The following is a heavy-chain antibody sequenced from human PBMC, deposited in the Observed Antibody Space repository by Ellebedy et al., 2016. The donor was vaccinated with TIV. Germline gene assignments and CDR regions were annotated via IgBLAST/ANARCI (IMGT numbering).Heavy chain of an antibody. CDR3: ARTFTERLGGLTTHWVLDY. CDR2: VSSSGNT. CDR1: GDSITSHF. D-gene: IGHD2/OR15-2a*01. V-gene: IGHV4-59*11. Sequence: SETLSLTCTVSGDSITSHFWSWIRRPPGKGLEWIGYVSSSGNTNYSPSLKSRVSISVDTSKNQFSLQVKSVTAADTAIYYCARTFTERLGGLTTHWVLDYWGQGTLVTASS. J-gene: IGHJ4*02.